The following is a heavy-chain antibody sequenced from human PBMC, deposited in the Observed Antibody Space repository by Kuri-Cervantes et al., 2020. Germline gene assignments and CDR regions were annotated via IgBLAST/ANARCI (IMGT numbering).Heavy chain of an antibody. CDR1: GFTFDTFW. D-gene: IGHD3-22*01. Sequence: GESLKISCAASGFTFDTFWMSWVRQAPGKGLEWVANIKQDGSEKYYVDSAKGRFTISRDDAKNSLYLQMNSLRAEDTAVYYCARDYTMVVVGDAFDIWGQGTMVTVSS. CDR3: ARDYTMVVVGDAFDI. CDR2: IKQDGSEK. V-gene: IGHV3-7*01. J-gene: IGHJ3*02.